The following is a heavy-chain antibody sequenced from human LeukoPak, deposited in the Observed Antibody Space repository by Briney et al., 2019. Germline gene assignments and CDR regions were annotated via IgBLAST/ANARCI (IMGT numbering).Heavy chain of an antibody. CDR2: ISGSVVTA. CDR3: AKEGDTSVGNYFDY. D-gene: IGHD3-22*01. Sequence: GGSLRLSCAASGFTLNNAWMSWVRQAPGKGLEWVSAISGSVVTAYYADSVQGRFTISRDNSKNTLYLQMNSLRAEDTAVYYCAKEGDTSVGNYFDYWGQGALVTVSS. J-gene: IGHJ4*02. CDR1: GFTLNNAW. V-gene: IGHV3-23*01.